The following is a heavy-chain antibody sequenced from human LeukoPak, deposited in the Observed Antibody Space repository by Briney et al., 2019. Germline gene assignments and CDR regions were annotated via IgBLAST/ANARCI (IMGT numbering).Heavy chain of an antibody. CDR1: GFTFSSYS. J-gene: IGHJ4*02. CDR3: ARHRYSYGEHFDY. CDR2: ISSSSSTI. D-gene: IGHD5-18*01. V-gene: IGHV3-48*04. Sequence: GGSLRLSCAASGFTFSSYSMNWVRQAPGKGLEWVSYISSSSSTIYYADSVKGRFTISRDNAKNSLYLQMNSLRAEDTAVYYCARHRYSYGEHFDYWGQGTLVTVSS.